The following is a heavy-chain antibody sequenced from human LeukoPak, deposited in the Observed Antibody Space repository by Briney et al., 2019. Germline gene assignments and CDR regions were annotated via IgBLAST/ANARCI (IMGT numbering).Heavy chain of an antibody. Sequence: SETLSLTCTVSGGSISGYYWGWIRQPPGKGLEWIGSLYHSGSTYYNPSLKSRVTISVDTSKNEFSLRLTSVTAADTAVYYCARLLECGGGSCSPEYWGQGTLVAVSS. D-gene: IGHD2-15*01. V-gene: IGHV4-38-2*02. CDR1: GGSISGYY. J-gene: IGHJ4*02. CDR2: LYHSGST. CDR3: ARLLECGGGSCSPEY.